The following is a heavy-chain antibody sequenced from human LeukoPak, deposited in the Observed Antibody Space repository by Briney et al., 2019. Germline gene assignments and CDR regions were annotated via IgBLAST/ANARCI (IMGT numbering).Heavy chain of an antibody. CDR1: GGSISSSSYY. Sequence: SETLSLTCTVSGGSISSSSYYWGWIRQPPGKGLEWIGSIYYSGSTYYNPSHKSRVTISVDTSKNQFSLKLSSVTAADTAVYYCARGRGVPYYYDSSGYYPADYWGQGTLVTVPS. J-gene: IGHJ4*02. D-gene: IGHD3-22*01. CDR3: ARGRGVPYYYDSSGYYPADY. CDR2: IYYSGST. V-gene: IGHV4-39*01.